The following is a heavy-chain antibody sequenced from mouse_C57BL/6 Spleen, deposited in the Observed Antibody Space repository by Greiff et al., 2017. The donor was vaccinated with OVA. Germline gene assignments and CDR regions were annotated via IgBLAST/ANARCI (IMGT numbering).Heavy chain of an antibody. D-gene: IGHD1-1*01. CDR3: ARHGRITTVVAPFDY. CDR1: GFSLTSYG. Sequence: VKLMESGPGLVAPSQSLSITCTVSGFSLTSYGVDWVRQPPGKGLEWLGVIWGGGSTNYNSALMSRLSISKDNSKSQVFLKMNSLQTDDTAMYYCARHGRITTVVAPFDYWGQGTTLTVSS. J-gene: IGHJ2*01. CDR2: IWGGGST. V-gene: IGHV2-9*01.